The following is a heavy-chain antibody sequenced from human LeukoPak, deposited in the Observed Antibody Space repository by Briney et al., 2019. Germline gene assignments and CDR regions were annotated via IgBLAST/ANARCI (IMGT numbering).Heavy chain of an antibody. CDR2: INNRGTT. V-gene: IGHV4-34*01. Sequence: SETLSLTCTVSGGSLSPHYWSWIRRPLGKGLEWIGEINNRGTTNYNPSLKSRVTISVDTSKNQFSLKPSSVTAADTAVYYCARVDLQNAFDIWGQGTVVTVSS. D-gene: IGHD3/OR15-3a*01. CDR1: GGSLSPHY. J-gene: IGHJ3*02. CDR3: ARVDLQNAFDI.